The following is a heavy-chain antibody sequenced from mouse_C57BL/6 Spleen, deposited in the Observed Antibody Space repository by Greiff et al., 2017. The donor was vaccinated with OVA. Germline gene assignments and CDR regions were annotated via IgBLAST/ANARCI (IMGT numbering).Heavy chain of an antibody. V-gene: IGHV1-81*01. CDR1: GYTFTSYG. D-gene: IGHD4-1*01. CDR2: IYPRSGNT. CDR3: ARSPNRDGAY. Sequence: QVQLQQSGPELARPGASVKLSCKASGYTFTSYGISWVKQRTGQGLEWIGEIYPRSGNTYYNEKFKGKATLTADKSSSTAYMELRSLTSEDSAVYFCARSPNRDGAYWGQGTLVTVSA. J-gene: IGHJ3*01.